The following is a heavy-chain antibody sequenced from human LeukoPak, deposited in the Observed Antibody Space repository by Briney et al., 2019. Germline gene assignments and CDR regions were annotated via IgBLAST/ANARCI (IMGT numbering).Heavy chain of an antibody. D-gene: IGHD3-10*01. Sequence: RASVKVSCKASGYTFTSYGISWVRQAPGQGLEWMGWISAYNGNTNYAQKLQGRVTMTTDTSTSTAYMELRSLRSDDTAVYYCARDAFVYGTNWFDPWGQGTLVTVSS. J-gene: IGHJ5*02. V-gene: IGHV1-18*01. CDR3: ARDAFVYGTNWFDP. CDR1: GYTFTSYG. CDR2: ISAYNGNT.